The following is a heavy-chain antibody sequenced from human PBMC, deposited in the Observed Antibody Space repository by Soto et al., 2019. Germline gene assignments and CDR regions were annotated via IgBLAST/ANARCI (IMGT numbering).Heavy chain of an antibody. J-gene: IGHJ4*02. D-gene: IGHD5-12*01. CDR1: GYTFTTYD. V-gene: IGHV1-8*01. CDR2: MNANSGNT. Sequence: QVQLVQSGAEVKKPGASVKVSCKASGYTFTTYDINWVRQATGQGLEWMGWMNANSGNTGNAQKFQGRVTMTRNTSRSTTYMELSSLRSEDTAVYYCARGRDGYNIVDYWGQGTLVTVSS. CDR3: ARGRDGYNIVDY.